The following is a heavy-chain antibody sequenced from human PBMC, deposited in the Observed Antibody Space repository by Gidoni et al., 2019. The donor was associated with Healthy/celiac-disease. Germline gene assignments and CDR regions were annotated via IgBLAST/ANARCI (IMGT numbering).Heavy chain of an antibody. J-gene: IGHJ4*02. CDR1: GFTFSSYA. CDR3: ARVGWDTGSSGYYFDY. D-gene: IGHD6-13*01. Sequence: QVQLVESGGGVVQPGRSLRLPCAASGFTFSSYAMHWVRQAPDKGLEWVAVISYDGSNKYYADSVKGRFTISRDNSKNTLYLQMNSLRAEDTAVYYCARVGWDTGSSGYYFDYWGQGTLVTVSS. V-gene: IGHV3-30-3*01. CDR2: ISYDGSNK.